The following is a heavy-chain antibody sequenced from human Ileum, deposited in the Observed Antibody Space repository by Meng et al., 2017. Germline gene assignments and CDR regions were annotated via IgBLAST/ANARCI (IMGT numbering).Heavy chain of an antibody. CDR3: ARVLSGGSGVYGWFDP. CDR1: GGSNTSAGYY. V-gene: IGHV4-31*03. CDR2: IYYSGTT. J-gene: IGHJ5*02. D-gene: IGHD3-10*01. Sequence: VQLQESGPGLLQPSQPLSLSCTVSGGSNTSAGYYWSWIRQHPGKGLEWIGYIYYSGTTYYNPSLKSRVAISIDTSNNQFSLKLSSVTAADTAVYYCARVLSGGSGVYGWFDPWGQGTLVTVSS.